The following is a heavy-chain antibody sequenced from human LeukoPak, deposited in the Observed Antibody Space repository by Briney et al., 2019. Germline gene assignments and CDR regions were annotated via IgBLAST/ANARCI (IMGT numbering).Heavy chain of an antibody. CDR3: ARGLTGTTDFDY. Sequence: GASVKVSCKASGYTFTSYDMNWVRQATGQRLEWMGWMNPNSGNTGYAQKFQGRVTITRNTSISTAYMELSSLRSEDTAVYYCARGLTGTTDFDYWGQGTLVTVSS. CDR2: MNPNSGNT. V-gene: IGHV1-8*03. D-gene: IGHD1-7*01. CDR1: GYTFTSYD. J-gene: IGHJ4*02.